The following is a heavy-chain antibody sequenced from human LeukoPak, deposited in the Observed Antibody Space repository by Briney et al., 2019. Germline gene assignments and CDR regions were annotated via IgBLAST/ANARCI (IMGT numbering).Heavy chain of an antibody. J-gene: IGHJ4*02. CDR3: ATRPASETYFAVFDY. V-gene: IGHV3-23*01. D-gene: IGHD1-26*01. CDR1: GVTFSNHA. CDR2: ITGSGGST. Sequence: GGSLRLSCAASGVTFSNHAMSWIRQAPGKGLEWVLGITGSGGSTYHAESVKGRFTISRDNSKNTLYLEMNSLRAEDTAVYFCATRPASETYFAVFDYWGQGTLVTVSS.